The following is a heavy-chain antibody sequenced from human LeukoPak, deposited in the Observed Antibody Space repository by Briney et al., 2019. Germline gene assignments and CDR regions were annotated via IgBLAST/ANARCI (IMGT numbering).Heavy chain of an antibody. D-gene: IGHD3-10*01. CDR3: VKEGTVLLWFGELSPEYYFDY. J-gene: IGHJ4*02. Sequence: HAGGSLRLSCAASGFTFSSYAMSWVRQAPGKGLEWVSAISGSGGSTYYADSVKGRFTISRDNSKNTLYLQMNSLRAEDTAVYYCVKEGTVLLWFGELSPEYYFDYWGQGTLVTVSS. CDR2: ISGSGGST. CDR1: GFTFSSYA. V-gene: IGHV3-23*01.